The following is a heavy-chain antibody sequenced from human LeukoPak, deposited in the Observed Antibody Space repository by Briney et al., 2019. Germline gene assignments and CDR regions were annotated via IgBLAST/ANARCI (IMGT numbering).Heavy chain of an antibody. CDR3: ARGISSGWYSPGIDY. J-gene: IGHJ4*02. V-gene: IGHV3-74*01. D-gene: IGHD6-19*01. CDR2: INSDGSGT. CDR1: GFTLSSYW. Sequence: GGSLRLSCAASGFTLSSYWTYWVRQVPGKGLVWVSRINSDGSGTTYADSVKGRFTISRDDAKNTVSLQMNSLTAEDTAVYYCARGISSGWYSPGIDYWGQGTLVTVSS.